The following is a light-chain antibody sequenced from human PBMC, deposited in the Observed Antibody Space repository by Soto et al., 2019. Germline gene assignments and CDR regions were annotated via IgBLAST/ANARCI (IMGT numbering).Light chain of an antibody. V-gene: IGKV1-39*01. CDR3: LQSYNTTRT. Sequence: DIEMTQSPSSLSTSVGDRVTIACRASQSIRFYLNWYQQKTGKAPKLLIYSASNLQSGVPSRFSGSGSGTDFTLSISSLQPEDFAVYYCLQSYNTTRTFGQGTKVEIK. CDR1: QSIRFY. CDR2: SAS. J-gene: IGKJ1*01.